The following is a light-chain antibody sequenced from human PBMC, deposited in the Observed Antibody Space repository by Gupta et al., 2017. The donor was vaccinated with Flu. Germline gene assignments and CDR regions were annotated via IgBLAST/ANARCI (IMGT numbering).Light chain of an antibody. V-gene: IGLV8-61*01. CDR3: VLYLGYGVWV. Sequence: QTVVTKEPSFSVSPGGTVTLTCELNSAPVSTSHYPSWYQQTPGQPPRTLISNTNTRSSGVPDRFSGFILGGKAVLTITGAQANDESNYYCVLYLGYGVWVFGGGTKLTVL. J-gene: IGLJ3*02. CDR2: NTN. CDR1: SAPVSTSHY.